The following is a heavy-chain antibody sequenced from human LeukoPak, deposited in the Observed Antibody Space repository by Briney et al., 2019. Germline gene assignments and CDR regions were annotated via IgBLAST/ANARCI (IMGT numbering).Heavy chain of an antibody. J-gene: IGHJ4*02. CDR3: AYSDLGYDFWSGYYDY. CDR2: IYWNDDN. Sequence: SGPTLVKPTQTLTLTCTFSGFTLSTSGVGVGWIRQPPGKALEWLALIYWNDDNRYSPSLKSRLTITKDTSKNQVVLTMTNIDPVDTATYYCAYSDLGYDFWSGYYDYWGQGTLVTVSS. D-gene: IGHD3-3*01. V-gene: IGHV2-5*01. CDR1: GFTLSTSGVG.